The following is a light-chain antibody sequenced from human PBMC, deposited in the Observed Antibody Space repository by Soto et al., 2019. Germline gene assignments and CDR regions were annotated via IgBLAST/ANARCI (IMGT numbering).Light chain of an antibody. CDR3: QQYYSTPYT. Sequence: DIVMTQSPDSLAVSLGERATINCKSSQSVLYSSNNKNYLAWYQQKRGRPPKLLIYWASTRESGVPDRFSGSGSGTDFTLTISSLQAEDVAVYYCQQYYSTPYTFGQGTKLEIK. CDR1: QSVLYSSNNKNY. V-gene: IGKV4-1*01. CDR2: WAS. J-gene: IGKJ2*01.